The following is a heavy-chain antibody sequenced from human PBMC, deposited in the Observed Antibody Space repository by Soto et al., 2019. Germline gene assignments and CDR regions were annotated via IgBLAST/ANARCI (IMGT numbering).Heavy chain of an antibody. J-gene: IGHJ6*02. V-gene: IGHV4-34*01. Sequence: SETLSLTCAVYGGSFSGYYWSWIRQPPGKGLEWIGEINHSGSTNYNPSLKSRVTISVDTSKNQFSLKLSSVTAADTAVYYCARGGSSGYEDNYYYYGMDVWGQGTTVTVSS. CDR2: INHSGST. D-gene: IGHD5-12*01. CDR1: GGSFSGYY. CDR3: ARGGSSGYEDNYYYYGMDV.